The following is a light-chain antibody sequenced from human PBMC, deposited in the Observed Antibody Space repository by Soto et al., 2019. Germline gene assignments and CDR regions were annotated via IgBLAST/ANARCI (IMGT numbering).Light chain of an antibody. V-gene: IGKV3-20*01. CDR1: QSVSSSY. J-gene: IGKJ4*01. Sequence: IGLTQSPGTLSFSPGERATLSCRASQSVSSSYLAWYQQKPGQAPRLLIYGASSRATGIPDRFSGSGSGTDFTLTISRLEPEDFAVYYCQQYGSSPLTFGGGTKVDIK. CDR3: QQYGSSPLT. CDR2: GAS.